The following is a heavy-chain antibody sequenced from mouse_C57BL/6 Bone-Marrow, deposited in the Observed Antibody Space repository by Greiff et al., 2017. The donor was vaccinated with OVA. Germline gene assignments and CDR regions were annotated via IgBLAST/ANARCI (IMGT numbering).Heavy chain of an antibody. CDR2: IHPNSGST. J-gene: IGHJ2*01. Sequence: QVQLQQPGAELVKPGASVKLSCKASGYTFTSYWMHWVKQGPGQGLEWIGMIHPNSGSTNYNEKFKSKATLTVDKSSRTAYMQISSLTSEDSAGYYCASELWWFDYWGQGTTLTVSS. CDR3: ASELWWFDY. CDR1: GYTFTSYW. D-gene: IGHD1-1*02. V-gene: IGHV1-64*01.